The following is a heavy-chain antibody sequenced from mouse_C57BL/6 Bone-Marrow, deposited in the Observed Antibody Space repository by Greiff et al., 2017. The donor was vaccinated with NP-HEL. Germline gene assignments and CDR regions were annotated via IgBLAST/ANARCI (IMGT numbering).Heavy chain of an antibody. CDR1: GYTFTSYW. CDR2: INPSNGGT. Sequence: QVQLQQPGTELVKPGASVKLSCKASGYTFTSYWMHWVKQRPGQGLEWIGNINPSNGGTNYNEKFKSKATLTVDKSSSTAYMQLSSLTSEDSAVYYCAREKVTTVVADFDVWGTGTTVTVSS. CDR3: AREKVTTVVADFDV. J-gene: IGHJ1*03. V-gene: IGHV1-53*01. D-gene: IGHD1-1*01.